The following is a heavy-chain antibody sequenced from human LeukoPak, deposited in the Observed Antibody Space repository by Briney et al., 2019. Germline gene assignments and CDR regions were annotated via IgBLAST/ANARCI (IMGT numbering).Heavy chain of an antibody. D-gene: IGHD5-12*01. CDR1: GFTFSDYY. J-gene: IGHJ4*02. CDR2: ISSSNSYT. V-gene: IGHV3-11*05. CDR3: ARGASDFDY. Sequence: GGSPRLSCAASGFTFSDYYMCWIRQAPGKGLEWVSYISSSNSYTNYADSVKGRFTISRDSAKNSLFLQMNSLRPEDTAVYYCARGASDFDYWPQRTLVTVSS.